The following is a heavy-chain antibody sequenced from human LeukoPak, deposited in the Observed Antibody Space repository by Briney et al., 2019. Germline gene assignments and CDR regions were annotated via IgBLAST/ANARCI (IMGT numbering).Heavy chain of an antibody. CDR3: AKAPVPIIATNWFGP. CDR1: GFTFSSYE. D-gene: IGHD2-2*01. Sequence: GGSLRLSCAASGFTFSSYEMNWVRQAPGKGLEWVSYISSSGSTIYYADSVKGRFTISRDNSKNTLYLQMNSLRAEDTAVYYCAKAPVPIIATNWFGPWGQGTLVTVSS. J-gene: IGHJ5*02. CDR2: ISSSGSTI. V-gene: IGHV3-48*03.